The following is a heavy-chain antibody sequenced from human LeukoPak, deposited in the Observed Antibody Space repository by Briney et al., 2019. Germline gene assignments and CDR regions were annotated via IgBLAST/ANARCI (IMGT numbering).Heavy chain of an antibody. CDR1: GFRFRSHA. D-gene: IGHD3-22*01. J-gene: IGHJ6*02. Sequence: PGGSLRLSCAASGFRFRSHAMSWVRQAPGKGLEWVSGIVGSGDSTYYADSVKGRFTISRDNSKNTLYLQMNSLTAEDTALYFCAKYYYDSCGQGMDVWGQGTTVTVSS. CDR2: IVGSGDST. CDR3: AKYYYDSCGQGMDV. V-gene: IGHV3-23*01.